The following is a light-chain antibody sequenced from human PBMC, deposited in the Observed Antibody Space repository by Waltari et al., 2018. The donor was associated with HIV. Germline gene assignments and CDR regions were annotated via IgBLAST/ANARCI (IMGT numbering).Light chain of an antibody. J-gene: IGLJ3*02. V-gene: IGLV1-47*01. CDR2: RNE. CDR1: STNIGSNS. CDR3: AAYDDRLPGWM. Sequence: QSVLTQPPSASGTPGQRAPISCSGRSTNIGSNSVYSYQQHPGMAPKVLIHRNEQRPSGVPDRFSASRSGTSASLAISGLRSEDEADYYCAAYDDRLPGWMFGGGTKLTVL.